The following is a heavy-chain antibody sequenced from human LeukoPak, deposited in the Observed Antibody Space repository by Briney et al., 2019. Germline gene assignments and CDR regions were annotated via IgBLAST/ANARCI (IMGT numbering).Heavy chain of an antibody. CDR2: ISGYNGNT. Sequence: GASVKVSCKDSSYSFSDYGFTWVRQAPGQGLEYMGWISGYNGNTNYAEKLQDRVTLTADASTTTVYMELRSLTSDDTAVYYCARGASYDLLTGYYLEYWGQGTLVTVSS. D-gene: IGHD3-9*01. CDR3: ARGASYDLLTGYYLEY. J-gene: IGHJ4*02. CDR1: SYSFSDYG. V-gene: IGHV1-18*01.